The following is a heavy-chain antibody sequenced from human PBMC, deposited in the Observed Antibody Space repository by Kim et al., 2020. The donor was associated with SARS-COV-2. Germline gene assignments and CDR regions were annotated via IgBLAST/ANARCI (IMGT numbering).Heavy chain of an antibody. CDR1: GGSISSYH. CDR3: ARAVVGAPPGYYYYGMDV. V-gene: IGHV4-59*13. CDR2: IYYSGST. D-gene: IGHD1-26*01. J-gene: IGHJ6*02. Sequence: SETLSLTCTVSGGSISSYHWSWIRQPPGKGLEWIGYIYYSGSTNYNPSLKSRVTISVDTSKNQFSLKLSSVTAADTAVYYCARAVVGAPPGYYYYGMDVWGQGTTVTVSS.